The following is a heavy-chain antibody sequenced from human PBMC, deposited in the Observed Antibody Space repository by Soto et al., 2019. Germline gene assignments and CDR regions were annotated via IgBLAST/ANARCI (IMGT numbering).Heavy chain of an antibody. V-gene: IGHV3-33*01. CDR2: IWYDGSNK. D-gene: IGHD2-15*01. CDR1: GFPLSSYC. CDR3: ARDGYCSGGSCYSVPVFDY. Sequence: GGALKTSFAASGFPLSSYCMHLGPPGTGKGVGGVAVIWYDGSNKYYADSVKGRFTISRDNSKNTLYLQMNRLRAEDTAVYYCARDGYCSGGSCYSVPVFDYWGQGTLVTVSS. J-gene: IGHJ4*02.